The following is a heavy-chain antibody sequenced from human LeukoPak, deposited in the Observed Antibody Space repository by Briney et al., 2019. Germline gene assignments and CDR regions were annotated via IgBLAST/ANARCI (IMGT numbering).Heavy chain of an antibody. CDR2: ISGSGGST. D-gene: IGHD2-2*02. CDR3: AKDGYQLLYSFDY. J-gene: IGHJ4*02. CDR1: GFAFSSYA. V-gene: IGHV3-23*01. Sequence: GGSLRLSCAASGFAFSSYAMNWVRQAPGKGLQWVSAISGSGGSTYYADSVKGRFTISRDNSKNTLYLEMNSLRAEDTAVYYCAKDGYQLLYSFDYWGQGTLVTVSS.